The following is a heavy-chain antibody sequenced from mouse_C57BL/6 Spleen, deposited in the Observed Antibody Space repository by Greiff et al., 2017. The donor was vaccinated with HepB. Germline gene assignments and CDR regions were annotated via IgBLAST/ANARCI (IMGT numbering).Heavy chain of an antibody. CDR2: ISDGGSYT. CDR3: ARDLGLRGAFDY. D-gene: IGHD2-4*01. V-gene: IGHV5-4*01. J-gene: IGHJ2*01. Sequence: EVKLVESGGGLVKPGGSLKLSCAASGFTFSSYAMSWVRQTPEKRLEWVATISDGGSYTYYPDNVKGRFTISRDNAKNNLYLQMSHLKSEDTAMYYCARDLGLRGAFDYWGQGTTLTVSS. CDR1: GFTFSSYA.